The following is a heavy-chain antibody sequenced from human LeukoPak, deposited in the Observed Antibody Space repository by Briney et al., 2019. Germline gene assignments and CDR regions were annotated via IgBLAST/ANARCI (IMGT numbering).Heavy chain of an antibody. CDR1: GGSISSYY. V-gene: IGHV4-59*01. CDR3: ARGGRMDYYDSSGPGAFDI. D-gene: IGHD3-22*01. J-gene: IGHJ3*02. Sequence: SETLSLTCTVSGGSISSYYWSWIRQPPGKGLEWIGYIYYSGSTNYNPSLKSRVTISVDTSKNQFSLKPSSVTAADTAVYYCARGGRMDYYDSSGPGAFDIWGQGTMVTVSS. CDR2: IYYSGST.